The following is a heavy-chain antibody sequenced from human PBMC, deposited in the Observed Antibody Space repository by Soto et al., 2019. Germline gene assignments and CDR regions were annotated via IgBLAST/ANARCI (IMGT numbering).Heavy chain of an antibody. CDR2: IKQDGSEK. J-gene: IGHJ6*03. V-gene: IGHV3-7*01. CDR1: GFTFSSYW. D-gene: IGHD6-13*01. CDR3: ARDFEYSSSWYGYYYYYMDV. Sequence: GGSLRLSCAASGFTFSSYWMSWVRQAPGKGLEWVANIKQDGSEKYYVDSVKGRFTISRDNAKNSLYLQMNSLRAEDTAVYYCARDFEYSSSWYGYYYYYMDVWGKGTTVTVS.